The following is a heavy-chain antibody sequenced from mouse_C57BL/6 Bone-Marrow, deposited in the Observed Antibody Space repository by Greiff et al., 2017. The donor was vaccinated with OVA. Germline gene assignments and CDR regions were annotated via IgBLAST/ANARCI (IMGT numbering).Heavy chain of an antibody. CDR1: GFNIKDDY. Sequence: VQLQQSGAELVRPGASVKLSCTASGFNIKDDYMHWVKQRPEQGLEWIGWIDPENGDTEYASQFQGKATITADPSSNTAYLQLSSLTSEDTAVYYCTTYYGYDGGVDYWGQGTTLTVSS. V-gene: IGHV14-4*01. CDR2: IDPENGDT. CDR3: TTYYGYDGGVDY. D-gene: IGHD2-2*01. J-gene: IGHJ2*01.